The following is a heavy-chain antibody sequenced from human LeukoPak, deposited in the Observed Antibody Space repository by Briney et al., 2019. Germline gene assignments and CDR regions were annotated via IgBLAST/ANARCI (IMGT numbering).Heavy chain of an antibody. J-gene: IGHJ4*02. Sequence: VASVKVSCKPSGYTFIGYDIAWVRQASGQGLEWMGWIDPNSGQRGYAQKFQGRITMTTDTSTGTAYLELSSLRPEDTATYYCARSIDNGYACDHWGQGTPVTVSS. V-gene: IGHV1-8*01. CDR3: ARSIDNGYACDH. CDR1: GYTFIGYD. D-gene: IGHD5-12*01. CDR2: IDPNSGQR.